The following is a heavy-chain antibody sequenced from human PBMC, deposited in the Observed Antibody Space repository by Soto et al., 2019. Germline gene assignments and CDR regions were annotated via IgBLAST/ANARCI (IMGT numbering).Heavy chain of an antibody. CDR1: GCRLSSYI. D-gene: IGHD3-3*01. CDR2: IIPILGIA. J-gene: IGHJ6*03. V-gene: IGHV1-69*02. Sequence: CKASGCRLSSYISGCRSITQEQGLEWMGRIIPILGIANYAQKFQGRVTITADKSTSTAYMELSSLRSEDTAVYYCARGPDFWSGYPANYYYMDVWGKGTTVTVS. CDR3: ARGPDFWSGYPANYYYMDV.